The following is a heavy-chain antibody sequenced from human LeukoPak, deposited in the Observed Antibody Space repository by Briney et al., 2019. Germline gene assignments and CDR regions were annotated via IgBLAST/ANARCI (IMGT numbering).Heavy chain of an antibody. V-gene: IGHV3-21*01. CDR3: ARGPSSSWYRGYYFDY. CDR2: ISSSSSYI. D-gene: IGHD6-13*01. CDR1: GFTFSSYS. J-gene: IGHJ4*02. Sequence: GGSLRLSCAASGFTFSSYSMNWVRQAPGKGLEWVSSISSSSSYIYYADSVKGRFTISRDNAKNSQYLQMNSLRAEDTAVYYCARGPSSSWYRGYYFDYWGQGTLVTVSS.